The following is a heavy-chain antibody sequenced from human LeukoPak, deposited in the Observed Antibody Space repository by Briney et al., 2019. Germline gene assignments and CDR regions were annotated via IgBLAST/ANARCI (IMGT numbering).Heavy chain of an antibody. CDR2: INPNSGGT. J-gene: IGHJ3*02. CDR1: GYTFTGYY. Sequence: ASVKVSCKASGYTFTGYYMHWVRQAPGQGLEWMGWINPNSGGTNYAQKFQGRVTMTRDTSISTAYMELSRLRSDDTAVYYCARALNEWNCYDSSGTPIYAFDIWGQGTMVTVSS. D-gene: IGHD3-22*01. CDR3: ARALNEWNCYDSSGTPIYAFDI. V-gene: IGHV1-2*02.